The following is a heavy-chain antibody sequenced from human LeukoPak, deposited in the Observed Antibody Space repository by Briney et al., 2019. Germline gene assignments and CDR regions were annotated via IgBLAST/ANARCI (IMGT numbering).Heavy chain of an antibody. Sequence: SETLSLTCTVSGGSISSHYWNWIRQPPGKGLEWIGYIHYTGSTNYNPSLKRRVTISVDTSKNQFSLKLSSVTAADTAVYYCAREGYCSGGSCYSLYFDYWGQGTLVTVSS. CDR3: AREGYCSGGSCYSLYFDY. V-gene: IGHV4-59*11. CDR2: IHYTGST. D-gene: IGHD2-15*01. J-gene: IGHJ4*02. CDR1: GGSISSHY.